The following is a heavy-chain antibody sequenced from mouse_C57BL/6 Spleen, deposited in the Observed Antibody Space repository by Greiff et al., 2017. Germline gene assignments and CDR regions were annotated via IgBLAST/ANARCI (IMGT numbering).Heavy chain of an antibody. J-gene: IGHJ4*01. CDR3: ARYYYGSSYDYYAMDY. CDR1: GYTFTSYW. V-gene: IGHV1-59*01. Sequence: QVQLKQPGAELVRPGTSVKLSCKASGYTFTSYWMHWVKQRPGQGLEWIGVIDPSDSYTNYNHKFKGKATLTVDTSSSTAYMQLSSLTSEDSAVYYCARYYYGSSYDYYAMDYWGQGTSVTVSS. D-gene: IGHD1-1*01. CDR2: IDPSDSYT.